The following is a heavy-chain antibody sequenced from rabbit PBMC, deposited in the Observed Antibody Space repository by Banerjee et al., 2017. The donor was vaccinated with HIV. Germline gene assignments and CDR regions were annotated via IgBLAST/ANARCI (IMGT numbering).Heavy chain of an antibody. D-gene: IGHD1-1*01. CDR3: ARMLTSGYNYGSYGMDL. J-gene: IGHJ6*01. Sequence: QEQLEESGGGLVQPGGSLKLSCKASGFDFSSYGVSWVRQAPGKGLEWIGYIDPVFGSTIYASWVNGRFTISSHNAQNTLYLQLNSLTAADTATYFCARMLTSGYNYGSYGMDLWGPGTLVTVS. CDR2: IDPVFGST. V-gene: IGHV1S47*01. CDR1: GFDFSSYG.